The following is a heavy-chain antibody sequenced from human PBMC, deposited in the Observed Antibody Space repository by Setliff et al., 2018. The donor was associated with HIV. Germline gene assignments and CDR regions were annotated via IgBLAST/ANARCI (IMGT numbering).Heavy chain of an antibody. Sequence: PGGSLRLSCAASGFTFSSYAMSWVRQAPGKGLEWVSTISTSGADTYDAHSMKGRFTISRDNSENTLYLQMNSMTAEDTAVYYCARENYYVTEYWGQGTLVTVSS. CDR3: ARENYYVTEY. J-gene: IGHJ4*02. V-gene: IGHV3-23*01. D-gene: IGHD3-10*02. CDR2: ISTSGADT. CDR1: GFTFSSYA.